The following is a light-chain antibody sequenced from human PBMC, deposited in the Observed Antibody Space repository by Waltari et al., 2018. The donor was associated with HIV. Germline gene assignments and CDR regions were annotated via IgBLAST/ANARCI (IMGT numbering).Light chain of an antibody. V-gene: IGKV1-39*01. Sequence: DIQMTQSPSSLSASVGDRVTISCRASQNIKSYLNWYQQTPGKAPKLLIYAASNLQSGVPSRFSGGGSGTDFTLTISSLQPEDVGTYFCQQSYSTSITFGQGTRLEIK. CDR2: AAS. J-gene: IGKJ5*01. CDR3: QQSYSTSIT. CDR1: QNIKSY.